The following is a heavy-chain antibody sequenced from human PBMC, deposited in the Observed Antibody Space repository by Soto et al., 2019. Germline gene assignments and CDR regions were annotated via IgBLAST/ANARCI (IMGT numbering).Heavy chain of an antibody. CDR3: TRANWYSEY. CDR2: VYYNGIT. Sequence: SVTLSLTCTVAGGSINNHYWSWIRQPPGKGLEWLGYVYYNGITNYNPSLKSRVTMSADTSKNQSSLNLTSLTAADTAIYYCTRANWYSEYWGQGTLVTVSS. J-gene: IGHJ4*02. CDR1: GGSINNHY. D-gene: IGHD7-27*01. V-gene: IGHV4-59*11.